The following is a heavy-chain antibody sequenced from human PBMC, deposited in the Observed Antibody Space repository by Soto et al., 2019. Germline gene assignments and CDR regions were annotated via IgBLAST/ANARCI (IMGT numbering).Heavy chain of an antibody. CDR1: GGTFSSYT. J-gene: IGHJ4*02. V-gene: IGHV1-69*02. D-gene: IGHD3-9*01. CDR2: IIPTLGIA. CDR3: ARARNLARFFDWLTFDY. Sequence: ASVKVSCKASGGTFSSYTISSVRQAPGQGLEWMGRIIPTLGIANYAQKFQGRVTITADKSTSTAYMELSSLRSEDPAVYYCARARNLARFFDWLTFDYWGQGTLVTVS.